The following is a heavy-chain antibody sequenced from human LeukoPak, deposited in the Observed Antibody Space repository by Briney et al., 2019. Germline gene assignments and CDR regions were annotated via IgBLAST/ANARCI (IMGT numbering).Heavy chain of an antibody. J-gene: IGHJ4*02. CDR3: AVPQTGREVGATY. D-gene: IGHD1-26*01. V-gene: IGHV5-51*01. CDR2: IYPGDSDT. CDR1: GYSVTTYW. Sequence: GESLKISCKGSGYSVTTYWIGWVRQMPGKGLEWMGIIYPGDSDTRYSPSFQGQVTISADKSISTAYLQWSSLKASDTAKYYCAVPQTGREVGATYWGQGTLVTVSS.